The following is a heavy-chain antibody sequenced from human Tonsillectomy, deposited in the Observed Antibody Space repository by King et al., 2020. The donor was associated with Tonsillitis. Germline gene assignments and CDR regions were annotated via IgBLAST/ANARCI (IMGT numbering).Heavy chain of an antibody. CDR1: EFTFSNYG. D-gene: IGHD2-21*02. CDR2: IWYDGSNK. V-gene: IGHV3-33*08. Sequence: VQLVESGGGVVQPGRSLRLSCEVSEFTFSNYGMHWVRQAPGKGLEWVAVIWYDGSNKDYEDSVKGRFTISRDNSKNTLYLHMKSLRVEDTAVYSCARDYCGGDCYFFDYWGPGTRVTVSS. J-gene: IGHJ4*02. CDR3: ARDYCGGDCYFFDY.